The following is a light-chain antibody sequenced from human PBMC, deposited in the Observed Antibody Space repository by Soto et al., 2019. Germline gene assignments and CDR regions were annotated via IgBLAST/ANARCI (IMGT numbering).Light chain of an antibody. J-gene: IGLJ1*01. Sequence: QSALTQPASVSGSPGQSITISCTGTSSDVGGYNYVSWYQQYPGKAPKLMIYEVTNRPSGVSTRFSGSKSGNTASLAISGLQAEDEAADFCCTFTTSITHYVFGTGTKVTVL. CDR2: EVT. CDR3: CTFTTSITHYV. CDR1: SSDVGGYNY. V-gene: IGLV2-14*01.